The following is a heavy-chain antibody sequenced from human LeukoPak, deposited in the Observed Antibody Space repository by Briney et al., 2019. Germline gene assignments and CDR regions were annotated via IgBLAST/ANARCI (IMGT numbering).Heavy chain of an antibody. D-gene: IGHD1-26*01. J-gene: IGHJ2*01. CDR1: GFTLSRYW. CDR3: ASPFRIVVDV. Sequence: PGGSLRLSCAASGFTLSRYWMTWVRQAAGKGLNGVANIKQDGSEKYYVDSVKGRFTISRDNAKNLLYLQMNSLRGEDTAVYYCASPFRIVVDVWGRGTLVTVSS. V-gene: IGHV3-7*01. CDR2: IKQDGSEK.